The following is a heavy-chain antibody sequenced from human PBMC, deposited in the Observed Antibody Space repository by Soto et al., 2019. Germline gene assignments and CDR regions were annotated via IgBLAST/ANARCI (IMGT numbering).Heavy chain of an antibody. J-gene: IGHJ4*02. V-gene: IGHV3-15*01. CDR1: GFTFSNAW. CDR3: TTGVMATMGGY. CDR2: IKSKTDGGTT. Sequence: EVQLVESGGGLVKPGGSLRLSCAASGFTFSNAWMSWVRQAPGKGLEWVGRIKSKTDGGTTDYAAPVKGRFTISRDDSKRKLYLQMNSLKTEDTAVYYCTTGVMATMGGYWGQGTLVTVSS. D-gene: IGHD5-12*01.